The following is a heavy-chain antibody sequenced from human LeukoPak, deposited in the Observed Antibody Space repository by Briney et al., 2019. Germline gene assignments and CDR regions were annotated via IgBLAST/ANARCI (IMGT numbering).Heavy chain of an antibody. Sequence: GASVKVSCKASGYTFTGYYMHWVRQAPGQGLEWMGWINPNSGGTNYAQKFQGRVTMTRDTSISTAYMELSRLRSDDTAVYYCARGLSGYTAMGAYWGQGTLVTVSS. CDR1: GYTFTGYY. D-gene: IGHD5-18*01. CDR2: INPNSGGT. CDR3: ARGLSGYTAMGAY. J-gene: IGHJ4*02. V-gene: IGHV1-2*02.